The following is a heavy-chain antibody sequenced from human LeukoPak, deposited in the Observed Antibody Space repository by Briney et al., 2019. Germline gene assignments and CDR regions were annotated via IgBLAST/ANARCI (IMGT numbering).Heavy chain of an antibody. J-gene: IGHJ4*02. D-gene: IGHD3-22*01. CDR3: AKEAPNQSPTDDSSGFYYRYFDY. V-gene: IGHV3-23*01. CDR1: GFAFSYYA. CDR2: IGGGGGSP. Sequence: PGGSLRLSCAASGFAFSYYAISWVRQAPGRGLEWVSAIGGGGGSPNYADSVKGRLTISRDNSKNTLYLQMNSLRAEDTAIYYCAKEAPNQSPTDDSSGFYYRYFDYWGQGTLVSVSS.